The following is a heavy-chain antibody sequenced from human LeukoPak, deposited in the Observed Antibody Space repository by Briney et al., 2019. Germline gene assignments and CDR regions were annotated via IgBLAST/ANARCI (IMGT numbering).Heavy chain of an antibody. CDR2: ISSSSTYI. V-gene: IGHV3-21*01. D-gene: IGHD6-13*01. J-gene: IGHJ4*02. Sequence: GGALRLSCEASGFTFSSYSMNWVRQAPGKGLEWVSSISSSSTYIYYADSVKGRFTISRDNAKNSLYLQMNSLRAEDTAVYYCARETWYRLDYWGQGTLVPVSS. CDR1: GFTFSSYS. CDR3: ARETWYRLDY.